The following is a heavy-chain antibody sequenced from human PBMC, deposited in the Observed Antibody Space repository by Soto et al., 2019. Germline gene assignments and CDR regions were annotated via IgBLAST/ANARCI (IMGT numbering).Heavy chain of an antibody. D-gene: IGHD3-3*01. V-gene: IGHV4-39*01. J-gene: IGHJ4*02. CDR1: GDSLSSSHYY. CDR2: VYYSGNS. Sequence: SETLSLTCTISGDSLSSSHYYWAWIRQPPGKGLEWIGSVYYSGNSYYNPSLKSRVTISVDTSEKQLSLKLSSVTAADTAVYYCARQGPNSDLKNYFSPHENWGQGMLVTVSS. CDR3: ARQGPNSDLKNYFSPHEN.